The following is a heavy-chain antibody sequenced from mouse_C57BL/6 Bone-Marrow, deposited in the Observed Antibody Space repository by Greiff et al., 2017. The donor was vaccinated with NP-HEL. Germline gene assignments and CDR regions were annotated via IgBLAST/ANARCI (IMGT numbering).Heavy chain of an antibody. CDR1: GYTFTSYW. J-gene: IGHJ3*01. CDR2: IDPSDSET. V-gene: IGHV1-52*01. Sequence: QVQLQQSGAELVRPGSSVKLSCKASGYTFTSYWMHWVKQRPIQGLEWIGNIDPSDSETHYNQKFKDKATLTVDKSSSTAYMQLSSLTSEDSAVYYCARWDYDGAYWGQGTLVTVSA. CDR3: ARWDYDGAY. D-gene: IGHD2-4*01.